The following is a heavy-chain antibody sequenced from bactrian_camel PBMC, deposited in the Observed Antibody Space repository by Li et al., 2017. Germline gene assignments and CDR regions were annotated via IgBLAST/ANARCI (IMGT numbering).Heavy chain of an antibody. D-gene: IGHD5*01. V-gene: IGHV3S31*01. CDR1: GFSFSSYA. CDR3: AAREYGLGYGY. Sequence: VQLVESGGGSVQVGGSLRLSCAASGFSFSSYAMSWVRQAPGKGFEWVSSINAPGGGGLTYYPDSVKGRFTISRDNAKNTLYLQMNSLRADDTAVYYCAAREYGLGYGYWGQGTQVTVS. J-gene: IGHJ4*01. CDR2: INAPGGGGLT.